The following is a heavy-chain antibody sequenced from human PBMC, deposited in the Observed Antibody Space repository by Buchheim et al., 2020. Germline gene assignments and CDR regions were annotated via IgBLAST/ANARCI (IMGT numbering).Heavy chain of an antibody. D-gene: IGHD3-22*01. J-gene: IGHJ4*02. CDR3: AKDGDDSSGYTYYFDY. Sequence: QVQLLESGGGVVQPGRSLRLSCAASGFTFFSYGLHCVCQVPGKGLEWVAVISYDGSNKYYADSVKGRFTISRDIDKNKLYLEMNSLRAEDTAVYYCAKDGDDSSGYTYYFDYWGQGTL. V-gene: IGHV3-30*18. CDR1: GFTFFSYG. CDR2: ISYDGSNK.